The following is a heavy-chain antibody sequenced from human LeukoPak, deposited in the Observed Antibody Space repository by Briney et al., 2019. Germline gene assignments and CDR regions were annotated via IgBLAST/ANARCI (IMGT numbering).Heavy chain of an antibody. CDR3: ARDPGGYYFDY. J-gene: IGHJ4*02. CDR1: GGSISSGGYY. Sequence: SETLSLTCTVSGGSISSGGYYWSWIRQHLGKGLEWIGYIYYSGSTYYNPSLKSRVTISVDTSKNQFSLKLSSVTAADTAVYYCARDPGGYYFDYWGQGTLVTVSS. CDR2: IYYSGST. D-gene: IGHD3-16*01. V-gene: IGHV4-31*03.